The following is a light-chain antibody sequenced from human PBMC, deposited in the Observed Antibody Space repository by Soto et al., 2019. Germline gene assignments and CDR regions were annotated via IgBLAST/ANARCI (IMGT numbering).Light chain of an antibody. CDR1: SSNVGSNF. CDR2: DNN. V-gene: IGLV1-51*01. Sequence: QAVVTQPPSVSAAPGQKVTISCSGSSSNVGSNFVSWYQQLPGTAPKLLIYDNNKRPSGIPDRFSGSKSGTSATLGITGLQTGDEADYYCGAWDTSLGAGVFGGGTKLTVL. J-gene: IGLJ2*01. CDR3: GAWDTSLGAGV.